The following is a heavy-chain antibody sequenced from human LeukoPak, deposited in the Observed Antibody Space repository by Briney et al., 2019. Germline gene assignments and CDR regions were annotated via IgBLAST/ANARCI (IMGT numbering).Heavy chain of an antibody. Sequence: SETLSLTCTVSGGSISSYYWSWIRQPAGKGLEWIGRIYTSGSTNYNPSLKSRVTMSVDTSKNQFSLKLSSVTAADTAMYYCARDHREDLWFGRGWFDPWGQGTLVTVSS. D-gene: IGHD3-10*01. CDR3: ARDHREDLWFGRGWFDP. CDR2: IYTSGST. CDR1: GGSISSYY. V-gene: IGHV4-4*07. J-gene: IGHJ5*02.